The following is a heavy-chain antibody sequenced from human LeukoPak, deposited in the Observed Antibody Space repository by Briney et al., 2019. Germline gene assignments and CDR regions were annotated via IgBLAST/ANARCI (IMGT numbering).Heavy chain of an antibody. CDR3: AKHPGRHYPHAFDI. V-gene: IGHV3-21*04. CDR2: ISSSSSYI. D-gene: IGHD3-10*01. J-gene: IGHJ3*02. Sequence: GGSLRLSCAASGFTFSSYSVNWVRQAPGKGLEWVSSISSSSSYIYYADSVKGRFTISRDNSKNTLYLQMNSLRAEDTAVYYCAKHPGRHYPHAFDIWGQGTMVTVSS. CDR1: GFTFSSYS.